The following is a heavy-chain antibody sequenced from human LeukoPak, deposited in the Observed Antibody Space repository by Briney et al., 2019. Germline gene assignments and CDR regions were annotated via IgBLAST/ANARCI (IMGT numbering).Heavy chain of an antibody. CDR3: ARNVYNFDY. J-gene: IGHJ4*02. V-gene: IGHV3-48*03. CDR2: ISSSGSTI. Sequence: PGGSLRLSCAASGYTFSSYEMKWVRQAPGKGLEWVSYISSSGSTIYYADSVQGRFTISRDNAQNSLYLQMSSLRAEDTAVYYCARNVYNFDYWGQGTLVTVSS. D-gene: IGHD3-10*02. CDR1: GYTFSSYE.